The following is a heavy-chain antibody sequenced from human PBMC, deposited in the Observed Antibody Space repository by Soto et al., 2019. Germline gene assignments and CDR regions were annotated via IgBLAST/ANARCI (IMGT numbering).Heavy chain of an antibody. Sequence: GGSLRLSCAASGFTFSSYAMHWVRQAPGKGLEWVAVISYDGSNKYYADSVKGRFTISRDNSKNTLYLQMNSLRAEDTAVYYCARGPTYSSSYSDYWGQGTLVTVSS. CDR1: GFTFSSYA. D-gene: IGHD6-13*01. CDR2: ISYDGSNK. J-gene: IGHJ4*02. CDR3: ARGPTYSSSYSDY. V-gene: IGHV3-30-3*01.